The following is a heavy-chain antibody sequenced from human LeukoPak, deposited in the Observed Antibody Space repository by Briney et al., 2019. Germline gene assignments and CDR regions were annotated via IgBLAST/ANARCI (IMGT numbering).Heavy chain of an antibody. J-gene: IGHJ4*02. V-gene: IGHV1-2*02. Sequence: ASVKVSCKASGYTFTGYYMHWVRQAPGQGLEWMGWINPTSGGTHYAQNFQGRVTVTRDTSISTAYMELNRLTFDDTAVYYCAKGPDRILIGIASPGYWGQGTLVTVSS. D-gene: IGHD3-9*01. CDR1: GYTFTGYY. CDR2: INPTSGGT. CDR3: AKGPDRILIGIASPGY.